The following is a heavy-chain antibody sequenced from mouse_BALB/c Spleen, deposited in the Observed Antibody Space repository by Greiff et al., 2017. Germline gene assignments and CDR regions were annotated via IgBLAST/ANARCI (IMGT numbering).Heavy chain of an antibody. Sequence: QVQLQQSGAELVKPGASVKMSCKASGYTFTSYWMHWVKQRPGQGLEWIGYINPSTGYTEYNQKFKDKATLTADKSSSTAYMQLSSLTSEDSAVYSCARMRYGNSYYDAMDYWGQGTSVTVSS. J-gene: IGHJ4*01. CDR1: GYTFTSYW. V-gene: IGHV1-7*01. D-gene: IGHD2-10*02. CDR3: ARMRYGNSYYDAMDY. CDR2: INPSTGYT.